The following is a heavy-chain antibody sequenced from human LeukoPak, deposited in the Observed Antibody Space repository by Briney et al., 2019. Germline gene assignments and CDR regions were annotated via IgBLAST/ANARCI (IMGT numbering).Heavy chain of an antibody. V-gene: IGHV1-69*01. D-gene: IGHD4-17*01. CDR2: IIPIFGTA. Sequence: SVKVSCKASGGTFSSYAISWVRQAPGQGLEWMGGIIPIFGTANYAQKFQGRVAITADESTSTAYMELSSLRSEDTAVYYCAREVPTVTISYDYYYYYGMDVWGQGTTVTVSS. J-gene: IGHJ6*02. CDR3: AREVPTVTISYDYYYYYGMDV. CDR1: GGTFSSYA.